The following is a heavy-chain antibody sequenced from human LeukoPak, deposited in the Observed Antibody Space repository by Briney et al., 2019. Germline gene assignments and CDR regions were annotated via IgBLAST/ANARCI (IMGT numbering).Heavy chain of an antibody. CDR2: ISSSRNYI. CDR3: ARVPLRGSWYLTY. D-gene: IGHD6-13*01. Sequence: PGGCPRLSCAASGFTFSSYNINWGREAPGKGREWVSYISSSRNYIYYTDSLKGRFTISRDNAKNSLYLQMNSLRAEDTDVYYCARVPLRGSWYLTYWGQGTLVTVSS. J-gene: IGHJ4*02. V-gene: IGHV3-21*01. CDR1: GFTFSSYN.